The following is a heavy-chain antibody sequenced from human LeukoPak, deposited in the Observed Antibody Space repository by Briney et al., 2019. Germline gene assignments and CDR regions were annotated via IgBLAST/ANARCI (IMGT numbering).Heavy chain of an antibody. CDR3: AKVPRQHDNSFDP. J-gene: IGHJ5*02. CDR2: ISSGSTII. Sequence: PGGSLRLSCAASGFTFSSYSMNWVCQAPGKGLEWVSYISSGSTIIYYADSVKGRFTISRDDAKNSLYLQMNSLRAEDTAVYYCAKVPRQHDNSFDPWGQGTLVTVSS. D-gene: IGHD6-13*01. CDR1: GFTFSSYS. V-gene: IGHV3-48*01.